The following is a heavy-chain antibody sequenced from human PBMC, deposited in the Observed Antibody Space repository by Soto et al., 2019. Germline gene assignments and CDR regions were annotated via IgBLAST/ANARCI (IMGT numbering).Heavy chain of an antibody. D-gene: IGHD3-22*01. J-gene: IGHJ5*01. CDR1: GYSFSYFG. CDR3: VRDRLRGYDNSGFYS. CDR2: SNPYNGHK. Sequence: ASVKVSCKAFGYSFSYFGINWVRQAPGQGLEWMGWSNPYNGHKNYAQKFADRLTMTTDTSTATVSMELRNLKSDDTAVYYCVRDRLRGYDNSGFYSWG. V-gene: IGHV1-18*01.